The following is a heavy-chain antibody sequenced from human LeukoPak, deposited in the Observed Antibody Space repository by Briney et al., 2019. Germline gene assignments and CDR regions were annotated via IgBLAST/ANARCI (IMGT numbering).Heavy chain of an antibody. Sequence: GGSLRLSCVASGFTFNTYSMNWFRQAPGKGLEWISYVSSSSGTIYYADSVKGRFTISRDNAKNSLYLQMNSLRAEDTAVYYCARGRDLFDSWGQGTLVIVSS. CDR1: GFTFNTYS. J-gene: IGHJ4*02. CDR3: ARGRDLFDS. CDR2: VSSSSGTI. V-gene: IGHV3-48*04.